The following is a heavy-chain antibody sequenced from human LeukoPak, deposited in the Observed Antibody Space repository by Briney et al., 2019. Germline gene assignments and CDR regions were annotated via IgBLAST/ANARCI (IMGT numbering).Heavy chain of an antibody. CDR3: AKDSVATTLYYLDY. V-gene: IGHV3-9*01. J-gene: IGHJ4*02. D-gene: IGHD5-12*01. CDR2: ISWNSGSI. CDR1: GFTFDDYA. Sequence: PGGSLRLSCAASGFTFDDYAMHWVRQAPGKGLEWVSGISWNSGSIGYADSVKGRFTISRDNAKNSLYLQMNSLRAEDTALYYCAKDSVATTLYYLDYWGQGTLVTVSS.